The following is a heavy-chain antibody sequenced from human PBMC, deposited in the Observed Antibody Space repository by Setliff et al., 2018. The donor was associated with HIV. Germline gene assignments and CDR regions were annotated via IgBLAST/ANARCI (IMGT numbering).Heavy chain of an antibody. V-gene: IGHV1-69*10. CDR1: GGTFSSYA. Sequence: GASVKVSCKPSGGTFSSYAITWVRQAPGQGLEWMGGIIPILGVANYAQKFQGRVTITADKSTTTAYMELSSLRSEDTAVYYCARLGDNSDWRSNYFFYYFDVWGKGTTVTVSS. CDR3: ARLGDNSDWRSNYFFYYFDV. D-gene: IGHD3-22*01. J-gene: IGHJ6*03. CDR2: IIPILGVA.